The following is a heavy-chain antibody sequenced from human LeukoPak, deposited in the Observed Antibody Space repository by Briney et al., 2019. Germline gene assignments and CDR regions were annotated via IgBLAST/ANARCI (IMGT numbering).Heavy chain of an antibody. J-gene: IGHJ5*02. CDR1: GYSFTSYW. V-gene: IGHV5-10-1*01. Sequence: GESLKISCKGSGYSFTSYWISWVRQMPGKGLEWMGRIDPSDSYTNYSPSFQGHVTISADKSISTAYLRWSSLKASDTAMYFCACSYYYGSGSYYNWFDPWGQGTLVTVSS. D-gene: IGHD3-10*01. CDR3: ACSYYYGSGSYYNWFDP. CDR2: IDPSDSYT.